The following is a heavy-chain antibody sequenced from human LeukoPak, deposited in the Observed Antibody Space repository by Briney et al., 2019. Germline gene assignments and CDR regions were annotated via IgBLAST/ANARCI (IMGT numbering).Heavy chain of an antibody. CDR3: ARDRGYYSSDY. CDR1: GFTFSSYG. J-gene: IGHJ4*02. V-gene: IGHV3-30*02. D-gene: IGHD3-3*01. Sequence: GGSLRLSCAASGFTFSSYGIHWVRQAPGKGLEWVAFIQNDGSNKYYADSVKGRFTISRDNSKNTLYLQMSSLGADDTAVYYCARDRGYYSSDYWGQGTLVTVSS. CDR2: IQNDGSNK.